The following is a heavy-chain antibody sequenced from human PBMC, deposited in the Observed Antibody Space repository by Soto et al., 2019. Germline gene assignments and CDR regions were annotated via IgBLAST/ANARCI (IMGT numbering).Heavy chain of an antibody. V-gene: IGHV3-48*01. CDR2: IHSDTRNI. J-gene: IGHJ4*02. Sequence: GGSLRLSCAASGFTFSVHSMNWVRQAAGKGLEWISYIHSDTRNINYADSVKGRFSISRDNAKNSLYLQMSSLRAEDTAVYYCARSSGTGWLVDYWGQGTLVTVSS. CDR1: GFTFSVHS. D-gene: IGHD6-19*01. CDR3: ARSSGTGWLVDY.